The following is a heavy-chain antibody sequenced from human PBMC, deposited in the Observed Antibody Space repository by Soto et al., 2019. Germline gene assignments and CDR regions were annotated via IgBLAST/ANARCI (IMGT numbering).Heavy chain of an antibody. CDR1: GFTVNDYF. CDR2: TRNKARGYTT. V-gene: IGHV3-72*01. Sequence: EVQLEASGGGLVQPGGSLRLSCAASGFTVNDYFIDWVRRAPGKGLEGVGRTRNKARGYTTEYAGSVTGRFIISRDHSSNSLSLQMNGLKTEDTAVYYCVRDIDWTYDAWGQGTLVTVSS. CDR3: VRDIDWTYDA. D-gene: IGHD2-21*01. J-gene: IGHJ5*02.